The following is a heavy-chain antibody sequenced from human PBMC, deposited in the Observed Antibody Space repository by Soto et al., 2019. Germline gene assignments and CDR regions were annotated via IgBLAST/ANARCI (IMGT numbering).Heavy chain of an antibody. CDR3: AREVRGGFTGIFDQ. CDR2: IYTDGTT. J-gene: IGHJ4*02. V-gene: IGHV4-4*07. CDR1: GDSIRDYFY. Sequence: SETLSLTCTVSGDSIRDYFYWSFIRQPAGKGLEWIGRIYTDGTTKYNPSLKSRVTLSLDKSKNQFSLRLSSVTAADTAVYYFAREVRGGFTGIFDQWGRGSRVTVSS. D-gene: IGHD2-15*01.